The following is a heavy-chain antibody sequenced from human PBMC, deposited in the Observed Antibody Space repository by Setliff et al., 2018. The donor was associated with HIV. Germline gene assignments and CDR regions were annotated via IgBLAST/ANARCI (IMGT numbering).Heavy chain of an antibody. CDR1: GGSISSFY. V-gene: IGHV4-59*08. D-gene: IGHD3-10*01. CDR2: IYYSGFT. J-gene: IGHJ6*03. CDR3: ARQITMVRGVYQPYYYYYMDV. Sequence: SETLSLTCTVSGGSISSFYWSWIRQPPGKGLEWVGYIYYSGFTNYNPSLKSRVTISVDTSKNQFSLKLSSVTAADTAVYYCARQITMVRGVYQPYYYYYMDVWGKGTTVTVSS.